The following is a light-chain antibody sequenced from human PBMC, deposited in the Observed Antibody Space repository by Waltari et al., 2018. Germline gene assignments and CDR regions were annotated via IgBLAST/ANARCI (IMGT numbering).Light chain of an antibody. J-gene: IGLJ1*01. Sequence: SYVLTQPPSVSVAPGEAARISCGGHISSQSLHWYQQKPGQAPVLVIYYETVRPSGIPDRFSGSSSGDTATLTISRVEAGDEADYYCQVWDSSSDPPHVFGTGTKVTV. CDR2: YET. V-gene: IGLV3-21*04. CDR1: ISSQS. CDR3: QVWDSSSDPPHV.